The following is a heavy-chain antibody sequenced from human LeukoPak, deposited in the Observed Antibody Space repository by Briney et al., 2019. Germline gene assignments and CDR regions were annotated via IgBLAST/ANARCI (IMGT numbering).Heavy chain of an antibody. CDR2: ITAGNGNT. CDR3: ARDLARGYSYGYNAFDI. CDR1: GYNFRSYG. J-gene: IGHJ3*02. V-gene: IGHV1-18*01. Sequence: ASVKVSCQVSGYNFRSYGIGWVRQAPRQGLEWMGWITAGNGNTNYAQKVQDRVTMTTDTSTSTAYMELRSLRSDDTAVYFCARDLARGYSYGYNAFDIWGQGTMVTVSS. D-gene: IGHD5-18*01.